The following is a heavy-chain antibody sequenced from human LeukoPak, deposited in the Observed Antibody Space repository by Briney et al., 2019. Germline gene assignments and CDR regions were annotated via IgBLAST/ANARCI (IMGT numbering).Heavy chain of an antibody. J-gene: IGHJ4*02. CDR2: ISGSGGST. D-gene: IGHD1-1*01. V-gene: IGHV3-23*01. CDR1: GFTFSSYA. CDR3: AKEDRIEQLIYVDN. Sequence: PGGSLRLSCAASGFTFSSYAMNWVRQAPGKGLEWVSAISGSGGSTYYADSVKGRFTISRDNSKNTVYLQVNSLRVADTAVYYCAKEDRIEQLIYVDNWGQGTLVTVSS.